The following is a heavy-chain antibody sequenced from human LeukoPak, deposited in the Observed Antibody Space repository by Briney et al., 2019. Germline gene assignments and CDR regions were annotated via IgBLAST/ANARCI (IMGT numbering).Heavy chain of an antibody. J-gene: IGHJ4*02. Sequence: GGSLRLSCAASGFPFSSYSLNWVRQAPGKGLEWVSYISGSGSNMFYADSVKGRFTFSRDNAKNSLYLQMNSLRDEDTAVYYCARDYGYAFDSWGQGTLVTVSS. D-gene: IGHD5-18*01. CDR2: ISGSGSNM. CDR3: ARDYGYAFDS. V-gene: IGHV3-48*02. CDR1: GFPFSSYS.